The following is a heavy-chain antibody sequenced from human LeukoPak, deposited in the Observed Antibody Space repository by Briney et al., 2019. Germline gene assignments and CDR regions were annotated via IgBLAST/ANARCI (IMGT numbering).Heavy chain of an antibody. CDR3: ARDRRYYDTSGTVYYDAMDV. D-gene: IGHD3-22*01. CDR1: GGSFSGYY. J-gene: IGHJ6*02. Sequence: TSETLSLTCAVYGGSFSGYYWSWIRQPPGKGLEWIGYIYYSGSTNYNPSLKSRVTISVDTSKNHFSLKLSSVTAADTAVYYCARDRRYYDTSGTVYYDAMDVWGQGTTVTVSS. CDR2: IYYSGST. V-gene: IGHV4-59*01.